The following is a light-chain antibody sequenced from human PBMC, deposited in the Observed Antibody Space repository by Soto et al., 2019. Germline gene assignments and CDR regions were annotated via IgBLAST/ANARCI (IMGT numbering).Light chain of an antibody. CDR1: QTISTW. Sequence: DIQVTQSPPTLSASVVDIVTITSLSTQTISTWMALYQQKPGKAPKLLVYDASTLQSGVASRFSGSGSGTEFTLIISGLQPDDSATYYCQQYTNTNNPWMCGQGTKVDIK. CDR3: QQYTNTNNPWM. V-gene: IGKV1-5*01. CDR2: DAS. J-gene: IGKJ1*01.